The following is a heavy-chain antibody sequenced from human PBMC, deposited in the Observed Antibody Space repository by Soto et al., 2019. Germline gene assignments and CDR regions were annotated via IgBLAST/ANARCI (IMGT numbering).Heavy chain of an antibody. V-gene: IGHV6-1*01. Sequence: SQPLSLTCAISGASFSSNIAACNCIRQSPSRGLEWLGRTYYRSKWYNDYAVSVKSRITINPDTSKNQFSLQLNSVTPEDTAVYYCARVASYSSGPNAFDIWGQGTMVTVSS. CDR3: ARVASYSSGPNAFDI. D-gene: IGHD6-19*01. J-gene: IGHJ3*02. CDR2: TYYRSKWYN. CDR1: GASFSSNIAA.